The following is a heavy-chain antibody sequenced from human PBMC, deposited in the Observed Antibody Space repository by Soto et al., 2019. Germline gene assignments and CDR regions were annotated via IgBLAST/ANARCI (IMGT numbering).Heavy chain of an antibody. CDR3: ARGVSDFWRAGNWFDP. J-gene: IGHJ5*02. Sequence: QLQLQESGSGLVKPSQTLSLTCAVSGGSISSGGYSWSWIRQPPGKGLEWIGYIYHSGSTYYNPSIKSRVTISVDRSKNQFSLKLSSVTAADTAVYYCARGVSDFWRAGNWFDPWGQGTLVTVSS. D-gene: IGHD3-3*01. CDR2: IYHSGST. V-gene: IGHV4-30-2*01. CDR1: GGSISSGGYS.